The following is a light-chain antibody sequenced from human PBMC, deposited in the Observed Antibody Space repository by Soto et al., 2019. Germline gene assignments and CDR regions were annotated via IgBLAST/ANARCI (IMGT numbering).Light chain of an antibody. CDR1: SSDVGGYDY. CDR2: DVS. Sequence: QSVLTQPRSVSGSPGQSVTFSCTGTSSDVGGYDYVSWYQQHPDKAPKLMIYDVSKRPSGVPDRFSGSKSGNTASLTISGLQAEDEADYYCYSYAGSSYVFGTGTKLTVL. V-gene: IGLV2-11*01. CDR3: YSYAGSSYV. J-gene: IGLJ1*01.